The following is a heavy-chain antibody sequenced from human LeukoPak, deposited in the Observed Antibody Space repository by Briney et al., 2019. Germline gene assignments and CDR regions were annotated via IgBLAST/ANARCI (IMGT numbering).Heavy chain of an antibody. Sequence: GGSLRLSCAASGFTFSSYAMSWVRQAPGKGLEWVSAISGSGGSTYYADSVKGRFIISRDNSKNTLYLQMNSLRAEDTAVYYCAKVIGMGELPVADFDYWGQGTLVTVSS. CDR1: GFTFSSYA. V-gene: IGHV3-23*01. CDR2: ISGSGGST. D-gene: IGHD1-26*01. CDR3: AKVIGMGELPVADFDY. J-gene: IGHJ4*02.